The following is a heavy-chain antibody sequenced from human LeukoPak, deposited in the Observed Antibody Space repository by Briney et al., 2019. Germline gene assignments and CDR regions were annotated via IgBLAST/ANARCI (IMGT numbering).Heavy chain of an antibody. CDR3: ARGYCSSTSCYDY. CDR2: IYSGGST. CDR1: GFTVSSNY. J-gene: IGHJ4*02. D-gene: IGHD2-2*01. Sequence: GGSLRLSCAASGFTVSSNYMSWVRQAPGEGLEWVSVIYSGGSTYYADSVKGRFTISRDNSKNTLYLQMNSLRAEDTAVYYCARGYCSSTSCYDYWGQGTLVTVSS. V-gene: IGHV3-53*01.